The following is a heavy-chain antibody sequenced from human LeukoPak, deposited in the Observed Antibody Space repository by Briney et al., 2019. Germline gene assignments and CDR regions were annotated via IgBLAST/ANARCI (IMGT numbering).Heavy chain of an antibody. V-gene: IGHV4-59*01. CDR2: IYYSGST. D-gene: IGHD5-12*01. CDR3: ASTGYSGYDYWDY. J-gene: IGHJ4*02. Sequence: SETLSLTCTVSGGSISSYYWSWIRQPPGKGLEWIGYIYYSGSTNYNPSLKSRVTISVDTSKNQFSLKLSSVTAADTAVYYCASTGYSGYDYWDYWGQGTLVTVSS. CDR1: GGSISSYY.